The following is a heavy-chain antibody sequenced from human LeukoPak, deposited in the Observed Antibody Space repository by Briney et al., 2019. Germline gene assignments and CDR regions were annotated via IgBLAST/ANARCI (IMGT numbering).Heavy chain of an antibody. V-gene: IGHV3-53*01. CDR2: IYSGGST. CDR1: GLTVSSNY. D-gene: IGHD2-21*01. CDR3: ARVFARSWFDP. J-gene: IGHJ5*02. Sequence: PGGSLRLSCAASGLTVSSNYMSWVRQAPGKGLEWVSVIYSGGSTYYADSVKGRFTISRDNSKNTLYLQMNSLRAEDTAVYYCARVFARSWFDPWGQGTLVTVSS.